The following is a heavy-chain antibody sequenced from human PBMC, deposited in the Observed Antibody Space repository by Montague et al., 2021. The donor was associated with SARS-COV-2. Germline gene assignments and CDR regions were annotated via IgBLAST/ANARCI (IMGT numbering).Heavy chain of an antibody. J-gene: IGHJ3*02. CDR3: ARRALGYCSSTSCETAFDI. Sequence: SETLSLTCTASGGSISSYYWSWIRQPPGKGLEWIGYIYYSGSTNYNPSLKSRVTISVDTSKNQFSLKLSSVTAADTAVYYCARRALGYCSSTSCETAFDIWGQGTMVTVSS. D-gene: IGHD2-2*01. V-gene: IGHV4-59*08. CDR2: IYYSGST. CDR1: GGSISSYY.